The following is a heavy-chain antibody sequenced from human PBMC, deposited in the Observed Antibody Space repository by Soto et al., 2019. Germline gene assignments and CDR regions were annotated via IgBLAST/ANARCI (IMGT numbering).Heavy chain of an antibody. Sequence: QVQLVQSGAEVKKPGSSVKVSCKASGGTFSSYAISWVRQAPGQGLEWMGGIIPIFGTANYAQKFQGRVTITAEETTSTAYMELRSHRSEDTDVYYCARVATYYYDSSGYYILDAFDIWGQGTMVTVSS. CDR1: GGTFSSYA. J-gene: IGHJ3*02. CDR3: ARVATYYYDSSGYYILDAFDI. V-gene: IGHV1-69*01. D-gene: IGHD3-22*01. CDR2: IIPIFGTA.